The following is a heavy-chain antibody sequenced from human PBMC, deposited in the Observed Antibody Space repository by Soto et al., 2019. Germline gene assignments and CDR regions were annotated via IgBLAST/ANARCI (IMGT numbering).Heavy chain of an antibody. CDR3: ARDGHSSGWS. D-gene: IGHD6-19*01. CDR1: GGSLTSSDW. J-gene: IGHJ5*02. Sequence: QVQLQESGPGLVKPSGTLSLTCAVSGGSLTSSDWWSWVRQPPGKGLEWIGETSHRGSTTYNPSLKSRVTISVDDSKNQFSLSLTSVTAADTAVYYCARDGHSSGWSWGQGTLVTVSS. CDR2: TSHRGST. V-gene: IGHV4-4*02.